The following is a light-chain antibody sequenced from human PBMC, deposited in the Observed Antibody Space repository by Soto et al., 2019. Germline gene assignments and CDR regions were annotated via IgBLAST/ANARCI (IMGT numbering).Light chain of an antibody. CDR2: DVS. CDR3: SSYTSSSIRV. Sequence: QSALAQPASVSGSPGQSITISCTGTSSDVGGYNYVSWYQQHPGKAPKLMIYDVSNRPSGVSNRFSGSKSGNTASLSISGLHAEDEADYYCSSYTSSSIRVSGTGSKVTVL. J-gene: IGLJ1*01. V-gene: IGLV2-14*01. CDR1: SSDVGGYNY.